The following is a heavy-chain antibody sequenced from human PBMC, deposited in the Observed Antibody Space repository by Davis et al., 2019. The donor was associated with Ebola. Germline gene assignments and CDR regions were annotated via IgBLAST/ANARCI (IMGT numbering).Heavy chain of an antibody. J-gene: IGHJ4*02. CDR2: LGTSADT. CDR3: ARTDYFDY. Sequence: GGSLRLSCAASGFIFSSYVMSWVRQAPGKGLEWVSTLGTSADTYYADSVKGRFTISRDNAKNTLYLQMDSLRAEDTAVYYCARTDYFDYWGQGTLVTVSS. V-gene: IGHV3-23*01. CDR1: GFIFSSYV.